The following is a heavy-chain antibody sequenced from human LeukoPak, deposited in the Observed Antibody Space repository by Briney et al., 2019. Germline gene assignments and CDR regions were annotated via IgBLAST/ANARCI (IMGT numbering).Heavy chain of an antibody. D-gene: IGHD1-26*01. CDR1: GFTFSSYE. CDR2: ISSSSSYI. J-gene: IGHJ4*02. Sequence: PRGSLRLSCAASGFTFSSYEMNWVRQAPGKGLEWVSSISSSSSYIYYADSVKGRFTISRDNAKNSLYLQMNSLRAEDTAVYYCATNFITSSGTDYWGQGTLVTVSS. CDR3: ATNFITSSGTDY. V-gene: IGHV3-21*01.